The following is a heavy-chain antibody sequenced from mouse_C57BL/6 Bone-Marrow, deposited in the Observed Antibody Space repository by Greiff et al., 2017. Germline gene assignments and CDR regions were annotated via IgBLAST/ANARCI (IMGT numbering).Heavy chain of an antibody. CDR3: AKSETAHATSWFAY. J-gene: IGHJ3*01. D-gene: IGHD3-2*02. CDR2: IYPGDGDT. Sequence: QVQLQQSGAELVTPGASVKISCKASGYAFSSYGMNWVKQRPGKGLEWIGQIYPGDGDTNYNGQIKGKATLTAVKSSISATMPLSHLTSEDSAVYFFAKSETAHATSWFAYWGQGTLVTVSA. V-gene: IGHV1-80*01. CDR1: GYAFSSYG.